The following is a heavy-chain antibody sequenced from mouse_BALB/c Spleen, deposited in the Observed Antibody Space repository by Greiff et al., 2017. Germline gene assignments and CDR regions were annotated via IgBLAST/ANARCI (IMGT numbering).Heavy chain of an antibody. CDR2: INPSTGYT. CDR1: GYTFTSYW. Sequence: QVQLQQSGAELAKPGASVKMSCKASGYTFTSYWMHWVKQRPGQGLEWIGYINPSTGYTEYNQKFKDKATLTADKSSSTAYMQLSSLTSEDSAVYYCARSYGYDWYAMDYWGQGTSVTVSS. D-gene: IGHD2-2*01. J-gene: IGHJ4*01. CDR3: ARSYGYDWYAMDY. V-gene: IGHV1-7*01.